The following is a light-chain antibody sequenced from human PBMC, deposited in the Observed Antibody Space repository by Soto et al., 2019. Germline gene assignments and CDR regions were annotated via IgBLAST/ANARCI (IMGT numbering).Light chain of an antibody. Sequence: DIQMTQSPSSLSASVGDRVTMACRASQSISNYLNWYQQKPGKAPKLLIYAASSLQSGVPSRFSGSGSGTDFTLTISSLQPEDFATYSCPQSYTTLFTFGPGTNVDI. J-gene: IGKJ3*01. CDR3: PQSYTTLFT. CDR2: AAS. CDR1: QSISNY. V-gene: IGKV1-39*01.